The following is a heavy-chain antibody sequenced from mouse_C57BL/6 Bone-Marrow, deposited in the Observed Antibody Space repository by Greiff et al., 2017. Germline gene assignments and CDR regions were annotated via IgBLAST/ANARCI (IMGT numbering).Heavy chain of an antibody. Sequence: EVMLVESGEGLVKPGGSLKLSCAASGFTFSSYAMSWVRQTPEKRLEWVAYISSGGDYIYYADTVTGRFTISRDNARNTLYLQMSSLKSEDTAMYYCTRDSFPWFAYWGQGTLVTVSA. J-gene: IGHJ3*01. CDR3: TRDSFPWFAY. CDR1: GFTFSSYA. CDR2: ISSGGDYI. V-gene: IGHV5-9-1*02. D-gene: IGHD1-1*01.